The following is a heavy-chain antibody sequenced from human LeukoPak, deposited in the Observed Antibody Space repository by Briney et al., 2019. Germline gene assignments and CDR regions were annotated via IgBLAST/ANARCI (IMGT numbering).Heavy chain of an antibody. Sequence: GGSLRLSCAPSVFTFSTYAMHWVRQARGKGLEWVAVISYDGSNRYYADSVKSRFTISRDNSQYTYHLQMNSLRAEDTAVYYCAQINYYGSGSYIVAYGMDVWGQGTTVTVSS. CDR2: ISYDGSNR. D-gene: IGHD3-10*01. J-gene: IGHJ6*02. CDR3: AQINYYGSGSYIVAYGMDV. V-gene: IGHV3-30-3*01. CDR1: VFTFSTYA.